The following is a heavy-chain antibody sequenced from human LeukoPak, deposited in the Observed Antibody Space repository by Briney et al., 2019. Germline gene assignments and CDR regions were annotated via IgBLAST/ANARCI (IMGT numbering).Heavy chain of an antibody. CDR3: AKSGRTGITAADLDC. V-gene: IGHV3-23*01. CDR2: ISGSDGST. D-gene: IGHD6-13*01. J-gene: IGHJ4*02. CDR1: GFTFSSYA. Sequence: GGSLRLSCAASGFTFSSYAMNWVRQAPGKGLEWVSAISGSDGSTYYTDSVKGRFTISRDNSKNTLYLQMSSLRAEDTAVYYCAKSGRTGITAADLDCWGQGTLVTVSS.